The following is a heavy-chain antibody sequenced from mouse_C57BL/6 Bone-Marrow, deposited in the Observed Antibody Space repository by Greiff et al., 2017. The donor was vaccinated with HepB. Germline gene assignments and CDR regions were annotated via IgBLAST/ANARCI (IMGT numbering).Heavy chain of an antibody. V-gene: IGHV1-78*01. CDR2: IYPRDGST. CDR3: ASPGGGSYVRFAY. Sequence: VQVVESDAELVKPGASVKISCKVSGYTFTDHTIHWMKQRPEQGLEWIGYIYPRDGSTKYNEKFKGKATLTADKSSSTAYMQLNSLTSEDSAVYFCASPGGGSYVRFAYWGQGTLVTVSA. J-gene: IGHJ3*01. CDR1: GYTFTDHT. D-gene: IGHD1-1*02.